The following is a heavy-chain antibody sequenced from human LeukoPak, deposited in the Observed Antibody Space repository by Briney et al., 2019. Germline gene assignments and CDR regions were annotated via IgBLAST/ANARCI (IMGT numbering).Heavy chain of an antibody. CDR3: ARLLDNDSSGDPDTFDM. J-gene: IGHJ3*02. Sequence: KPSETLSLTCAVYGGSFNNYYWSWIRQPPGTGLEWIGEINHSGSTEYNPSLKSRVTISVDTSKNQFSLKLTSVTAADTAVYYCARLLDNDSSGDPDTFDMWGQGTMVTVSS. CDR2: INHSGST. CDR1: GGSFNNYY. V-gene: IGHV4-34*01. D-gene: IGHD3-22*01.